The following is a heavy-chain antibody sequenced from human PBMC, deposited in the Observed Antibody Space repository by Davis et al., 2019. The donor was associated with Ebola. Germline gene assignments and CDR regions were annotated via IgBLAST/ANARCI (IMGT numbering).Heavy chain of an antibody. CDR3: ARDGAYCSSTSCYGGYYYYYGMDV. CDR1: GFTFDDYA. J-gene: IGHJ6*02. Sequence: SLRLSCAASGFTFDDYAMHWVRQAPGKGLEWVSGISWNSGSIGYADSVKGRFTISRDNAKNSLYLQMNSLRAEDTAVYYCARDGAYCSSTSCYGGYYYYYGMDVWGQGTTATVSS. V-gene: IGHV3-9*01. D-gene: IGHD2-2*01. CDR2: ISWNSGSI.